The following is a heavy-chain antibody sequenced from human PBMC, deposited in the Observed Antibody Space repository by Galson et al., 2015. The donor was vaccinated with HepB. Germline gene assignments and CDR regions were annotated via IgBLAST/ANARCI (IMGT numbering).Heavy chain of an antibody. V-gene: IGHV3-33*01. CDR3: ARDGGPAAPYGMDV. CDR1: GFTSSSYG. D-gene: IGHD6-13*01. CDR2: IWYGGSNK. J-gene: IGHJ6*02. Sequence: SLRLSCAASGFTSSSYGMHWVRQAPGKGLEWVAVIWYGGSNKYYADSVKGRFTISRDNSKNTLYLQMNSLRAEDTAVYYCARDGGPAAPYGMDVWGQGTTVTVSS.